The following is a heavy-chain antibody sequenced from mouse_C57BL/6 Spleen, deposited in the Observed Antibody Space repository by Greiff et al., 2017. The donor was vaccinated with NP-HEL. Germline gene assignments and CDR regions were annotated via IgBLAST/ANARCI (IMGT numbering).Heavy chain of an antibody. Sequence: EVQLQQSGPELVKPGASVKISCKASGYTFTDYYMNWVKQSHGKSLEWIGDINPNNGGTSYNQKFKGKATLTVDKSSSTAYMELRSLTSEDSAVYYCARLDIYGNYWYFDVWGTGTTVTVSS. CDR3: ARLDIYGNYWYFDV. CDR2: INPNNGGT. V-gene: IGHV1-26*01. D-gene: IGHD2-1*01. CDR1: GYTFTDYY. J-gene: IGHJ1*03.